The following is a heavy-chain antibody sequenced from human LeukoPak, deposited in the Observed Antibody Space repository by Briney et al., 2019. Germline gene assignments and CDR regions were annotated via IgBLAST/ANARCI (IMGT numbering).Heavy chain of an antibody. Sequence: GASVKVSCKASGYAFTSYDINWVRQATGQGLEWMGWMNPNSGNTGYAQKFQGRVTMTRNTSISTAYMELSSLRSEDTAVYYCARGWGIAAAGDIDYWGQGTLVTVST. D-gene: IGHD6-13*01. J-gene: IGHJ4*02. CDR2: MNPNSGNT. CDR1: GYAFTSYD. CDR3: ARGWGIAAAGDIDY. V-gene: IGHV1-8*01.